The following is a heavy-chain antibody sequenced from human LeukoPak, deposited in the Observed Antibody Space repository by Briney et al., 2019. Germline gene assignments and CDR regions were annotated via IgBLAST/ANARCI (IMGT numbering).Heavy chain of an antibody. V-gene: IGHV1-2*06. Sequence: GASVKVSCKASGYTFTGYYMHWVRQAPGQGLEWMGRINPNSGGTNYAQKFQGRVTMTRDTSISTAYMELSRLRSDDTAVYYCAREYGYSSGWCFYWGQGTLVTVSS. CDR2: INPNSGGT. D-gene: IGHD6-19*01. J-gene: IGHJ4*02. CDR3: AREYGYSSGWCFY. CDR1: GYTFTGYY.